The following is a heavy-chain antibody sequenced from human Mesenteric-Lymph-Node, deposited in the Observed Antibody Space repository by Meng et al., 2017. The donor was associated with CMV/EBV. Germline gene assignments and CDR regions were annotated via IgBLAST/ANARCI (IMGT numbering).Heavy chain of an antibody. V-gene: IGHV3-21*04. CDR1: GFTFSSYS. CDR3: AKGGRDTAGFEY. CDR2: ISSSSSYI. Sequence: GGSLRLSCEASGFTFSSYSMNWVRQAPGKGLEWVSSISSSSSYIYYADSVKGRFTISRDNAKNSLYLQMNSLRAEDTAVYYCAKGGRDTAGFEYWGQGILVTVSS. J-gene: IGHJ4*02. D-gene: IGHD5-18*01.